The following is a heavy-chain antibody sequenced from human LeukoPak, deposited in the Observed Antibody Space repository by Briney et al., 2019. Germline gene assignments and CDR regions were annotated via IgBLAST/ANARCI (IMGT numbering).Heavy chain of an antibody. CDR3: VRDGGEGVRMGC. CDR1: GFKFNIYN. CDR2: VSSGSGDI. D-gene: IGHD2-15*01. J-gene: IGHJ4*02. Sequence: GESLKISCAASGFKFNIYNMNWARQPPGKGLEWVSAVSSGSGDIKYADSAKGRFVISRDNAKSSLFLQLNSLTVQDTAVYYCVRDGGEGVRMGCWGQGTLVIVSS. V-gene: IGHV3-21*06.